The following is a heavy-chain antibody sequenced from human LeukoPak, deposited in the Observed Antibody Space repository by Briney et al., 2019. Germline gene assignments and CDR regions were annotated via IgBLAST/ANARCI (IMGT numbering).Heavy chain of an antibody. CDR1: GFTFSSYS. CDR3: AGTPSDPVDSYGSPDDY. Sequence: PGGSLRLSCAASGFTFSSYSMNWVRQAPGKGLEWVSSISSSSSYIYYADSVKGRFTISRDNAKNSLYLQMNSLRAEDTAVYYCAGTPSDPVDSYGSPDDYWGQGTLVTVSS. D-gene: IGHD5-18*01. CDR2: ISSSSSYI. J-gene: IGHJ4*02. V-gene: IGHV3-21*01.